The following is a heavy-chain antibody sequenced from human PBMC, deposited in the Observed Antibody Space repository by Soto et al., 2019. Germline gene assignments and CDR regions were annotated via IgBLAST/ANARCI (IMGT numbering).Heavy chain of an antibody. J-gene: IGHJ4*02. CDR1: GGSISSGGYY. Sequence: SETLSLTCTVSGGSISSGGYYWSWIRQHPGNGLEWIGYIYYSGSTYYNPSLKSRVTISVDTSKNQFSLKLSSVTAADTAVYYCASEYYFDSSGYYYRSFDYWGQGTLVTVYS. CDR3: ASEYYFDSSGYYYRSFDY. CDR2: IYYSGST. D-gene: IGHD3-22*01. V-gene: IGHV4-31*03.